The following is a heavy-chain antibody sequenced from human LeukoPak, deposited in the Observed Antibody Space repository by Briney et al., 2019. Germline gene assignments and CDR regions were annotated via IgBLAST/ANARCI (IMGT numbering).Heavy chain of an antibody. V-gene: IGHV4-39*07. CDR2: VDYSGST. D-gene: IGHD2-15*01. CDR1: GGSISSTDYF. CDR3: ARDDGGSGAFDI. J-gene: IGHJ3*02. Sequence: SETLSLTCTVSGGSISSTDYFWGWVRQPPGKGPEWIGSVDYSGSTYYNPSLKSRVTISLDTSKNQFSLKLSSVTAADTAVYYCARDDGGSGAFDIWGQGTMVTVSS.